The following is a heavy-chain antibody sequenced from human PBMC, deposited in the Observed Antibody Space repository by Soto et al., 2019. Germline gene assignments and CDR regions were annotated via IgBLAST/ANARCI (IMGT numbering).Heavy chain of an antibody. CDR1: GGSISNHY. CDR2: IYYNGNT. D-gene: IGHD7-27*01. CDR3: TRANWYSEY. Sequence: QVQLQESGPGLVKPSETLYLTCTVSGGSISNHYWSWIRQPPGKGLEWIGYIYYNGNTNYNPSLTSRVTMSVDTSKNQISLKLSSVTAADTAVYYCTRANWYSEYWGQGTLVTVSS. J-gene: IGHJ4*02. V-gene: IGHV4-59*11.